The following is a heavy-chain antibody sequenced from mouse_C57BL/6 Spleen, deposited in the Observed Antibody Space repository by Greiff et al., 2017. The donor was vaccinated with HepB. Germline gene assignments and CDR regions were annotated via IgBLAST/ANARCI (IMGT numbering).Heavy chain of an antibody. V-gene: IGHV1-52*01. CDR1: GYTFTSYW. D-gene: IGHD1-1*01. Sequence: QVQLQQPGAELVRPGSSVKLSCKASGYTFTSYWMHWVKQRPIQGLEWIGNIDPSDSETHYNQKFKDKATLTVDKSSSTAYMQLSSLTSEDSAVYYCARQITTVVATEAMDYWGQGTSVTVSS. CDR2: IDPSDSET. J-gene: IGHJ4*01. CDR3: ARQITTVVATEAMDY.